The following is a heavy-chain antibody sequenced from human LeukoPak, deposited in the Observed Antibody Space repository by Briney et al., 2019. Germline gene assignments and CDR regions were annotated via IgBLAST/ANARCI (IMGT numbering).Heavy chain of an antibody. V-gene: IGHV3-30*03. Sequence: GGSLRLSCAASGFTFSSYGMHWVRQAPGKGLEWVAVISYDGSNKYYADSVKGRFTISRDNSKNTLYLQMNSLRAEDTAVYYCARDAGGYYDSSGYHNYYFDYWGQGTLVTVSS. CDR1: GFTFSSYG. J-gene: IGHJ4*02. CDR2: ISYDGSNK. CDR3: ARDAGGYYDSSGYHNYYFDY. D-gene: IGHD3-22*01.